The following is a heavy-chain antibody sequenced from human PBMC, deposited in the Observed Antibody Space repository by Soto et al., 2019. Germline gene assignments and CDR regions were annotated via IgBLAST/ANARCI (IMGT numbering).Heavy chain of an antibody. CDR3: ARDRGGSGSKNNWFDP. V-gene: IGHV1-69*13. Sequence: ASVKVSCKASGYTFTGYYMHWVRQAPGQGLEWMGWINPIFGTANYAQKFQGRVTITADESTSTAYMELSSLRSEDTAVYYCARDRGGSGSKNNWFDPWGQGTLVTVS. D-gene: IGHD3-10*01. J-gene: IGHJ5*02. CDR1: GYTFTGYY. CDR2: INPIFGTA.